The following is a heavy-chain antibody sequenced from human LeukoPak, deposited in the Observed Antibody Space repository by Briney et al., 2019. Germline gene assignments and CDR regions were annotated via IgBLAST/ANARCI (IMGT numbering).Heavy chain of an antibody. Sequence: SVKVSCKASGYTFTGYYMHWVRQAPGQGLEWMGGIIPIFGTANYAQKFQGRVTITADKSTSTAYMELSSLRSEDTAVYYCATDPAAQYSSSWYAGWFDPWGQGTLVTVSS. J-gene: IGHJ5*02. V-gene: IGHV1-69*06. CDR2: IIPIFGTA. CDR3: ATDPAAQYSSSWYAGWFDP. D-gene: IGHD6-13*01. CDR1: GYTFTGYY.